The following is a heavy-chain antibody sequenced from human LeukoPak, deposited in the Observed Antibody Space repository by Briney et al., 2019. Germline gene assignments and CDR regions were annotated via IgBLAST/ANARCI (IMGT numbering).Heavy chain of an antibody. D-gene: IGHD3-3*01. CDR3: ARGMYYDFWSGYSNWFDP. Sequence: SETLSLTCTVSGGSISSGGYYWSWIRQHPGKGLEWIGYIYYSGSTYCNPSLKRRVTISVDTSKNQFSLKLSSVTAADTAVYYCARGMYYDFWSGYSNWFDPWGQGTLVTVSS. CDR1: GGSISSGGYY. V-gene: IGHV4-31*03. J-gene: IGHJ5*02. CDR2: IYYSGST.